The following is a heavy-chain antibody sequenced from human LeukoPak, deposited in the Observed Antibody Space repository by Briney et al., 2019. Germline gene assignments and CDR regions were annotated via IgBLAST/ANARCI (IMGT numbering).Heavy chain of an antibody. V-gene: IGHV1-24*01. D-gene: IGHD5-18*01. J-gene: IGHJ3*02. CDR3: ATDKSRIQLWLRWGAFDI. Sequence: ASVKVSCKVSGYTLTELSMHWVRQAPGKGLEWMGGFDPEDGETIYAQKFQGRVTMTEDTSTDTAYMELSSLRSEDTAVYYCATDKSRIQLWLRWGAFDIWGQGTMVTVSS. CDR2: FDPEDGET. CDR1: GYTLTELS.